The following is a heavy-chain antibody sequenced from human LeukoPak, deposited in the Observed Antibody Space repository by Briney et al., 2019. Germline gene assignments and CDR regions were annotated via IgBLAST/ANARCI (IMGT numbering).Heavy chain of an antibody. V-gene: IGHV1-46*01. CDR3: AKPGRYGLRACYMDV. CDR2: INPSGVSI. Sequence: GASVKVSCKASGYTLTTYYIHWVRQAPGQGLEWLGIINPSGVSIAYAQKFQGRVTMTRDMSTSTVYMELSSLRAEDTAVYYCAKPGRYGLRACYMDVWGKGTTVTVSS. CDR1: GYTLTTYY. D-gene: IGHD5-18*01. J-gene: IGHJ6*03.